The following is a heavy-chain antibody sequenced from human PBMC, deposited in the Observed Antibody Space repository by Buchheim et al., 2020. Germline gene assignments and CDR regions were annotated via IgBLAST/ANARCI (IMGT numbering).Heavy chain of an antibody. CDR3: AKDPHVDY. CDR2: ISYDGSNK. Sequence: QVQLVESGGGVVQPGRSLRLSCAASGFTFSSYGMHWVRQAPGKGLEWVAVISYDGSNKYYADSVKGRFTISRDNSKNTLYLQMNSLRAEDTAVYYCAKDPHVDYWGQGTL. J-gene: IGHJ4*02. V-gene: IGHV3-30*18. CDR1: GFTFSSYG.